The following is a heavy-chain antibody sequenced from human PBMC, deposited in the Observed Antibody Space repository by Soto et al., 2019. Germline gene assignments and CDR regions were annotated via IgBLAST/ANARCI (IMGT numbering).Heavy chain of an antibody. J-gene: IGHJ4*02. V-gene: IGHV3-23*01. CDR3: AKDPIRPYYDCWSGYYTPYFDY. CDR1: GFTFSSYA. CDR2: ISGSGGGT. D-gene: IGHD3-3*01. Sequence: GWSLRLSCAASGFTFSSYAMSWVRQAPGKXLEWVSAISGSGGGTYYADSVKGRFTISRDNSKNTLYLQMNSLRAEDTAVYYCAKDPIRPYYDCWSGYYTPYFDYWGQGTLVTVSS.